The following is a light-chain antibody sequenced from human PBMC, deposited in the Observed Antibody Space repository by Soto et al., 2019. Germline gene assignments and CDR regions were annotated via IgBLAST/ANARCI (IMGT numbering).Light chain of an antibody. J-gene: IGLJ2*01. CDR2: NNN. CDR3: AAWDDSLSGVV. CDR1: SSNIGSNY. V-gene: IGLV1-47*01. Sequence: QSVLTQPPSASGTPGQRVTISCSGSSSNIGSNYVYWYQQLPGTAPKLLIYNNNQWPSGVPDRISGSKSGTPASLAISGLRSEDEADYYCAAWDDSLSGVVFGGGTKLTVL.